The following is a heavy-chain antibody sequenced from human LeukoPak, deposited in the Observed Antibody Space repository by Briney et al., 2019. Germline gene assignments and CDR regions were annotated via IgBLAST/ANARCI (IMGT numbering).Heavy chain of an antibody. D-gene: IGHD2-15*01. CDR2: IYSGEVT. J-gene: IGHJ6*03. CDR1: GFTVSSRS. V-gene: IGHV3-53*01. CDR3: ARVVAAVALRDYHYVDV. Sequence: GGSLRLSCAASGFTVSSRSMNWVRQAPGKGLECVPIIYSGEVTSYADSVKGRFTISRDSGTNTLFLQMDNLRADDTAVYYCARVVAAVALRDYHYVDVWGKGTTVTVSS.